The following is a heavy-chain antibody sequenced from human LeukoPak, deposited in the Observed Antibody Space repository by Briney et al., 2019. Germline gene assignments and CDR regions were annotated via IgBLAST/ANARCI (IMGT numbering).Heavy chain of an antibody. CDR2: INAGNGNT. Sequence: ASVKVSCKASGYTFISYAMHWVRQAPGQRLEWMGWINAGNGNTKYSQKFQGRVTIIRDTSASTAYMELSSLRSEDTAVYYCARVGPSGYDSAGDFDYWGHGTLVTVSS. V-gene: IGHV1-3*01. D-gene: IGHD5-12*01. CDR1: GYTFISYA. CDR3: ARVGPSGYDSAGDFDY. J-gene: IGHJ4*01.